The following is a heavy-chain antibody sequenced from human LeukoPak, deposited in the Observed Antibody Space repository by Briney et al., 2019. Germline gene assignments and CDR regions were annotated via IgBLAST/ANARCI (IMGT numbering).Heavy chain of an antibody. CDR3: AKGSDYSGSSLDP. J-gene: IGHJ5*02. CDR2: INQNGNVK. Sequence: GGSLRLSCAASGFTFSSDWMNWVRQAPGKGLEWVATINQNGNVKYYVDSAKGRFTISRDNAQNSLFLQMNSLRAEDTAVYYCAKGSDYSGSSLDPWGQGTLVTVSS. V-gene: IGHV3-7*01. D-gene: IGHD1-26*01. CDR1: GFTFSSDW.